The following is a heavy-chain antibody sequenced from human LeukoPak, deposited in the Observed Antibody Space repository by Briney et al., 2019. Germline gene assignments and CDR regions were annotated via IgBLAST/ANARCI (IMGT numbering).Heavy chain of an antibody. CDR3: ARDRGEYSYAYDY. CDR2: IHHSGGN. CDR1: GDSVSRNW. D-gene: IGHD5-18*01. Sequence: PSETLSLTCAVSGDSVSRNWWRWVRQPPGKGLEWIGEIHHSGGNNYNPSLKSRVTMSLDNSNNHFSLKLSSVTAADTAVYYCARDRGEYSYAYDYWGQGTLVTVSS. V-gene: IGHV4-4*02. J-gene: IGHJ4*02.